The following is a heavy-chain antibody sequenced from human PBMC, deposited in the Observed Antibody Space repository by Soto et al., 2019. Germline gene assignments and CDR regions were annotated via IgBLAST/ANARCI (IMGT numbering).Heavy chain of an antibody. J-gene: IGHJ4*02. V-gene: IGHV3-48*02. CDR1: GFTFSSYS. Sequence: PGGSLRLSCTVSGFTFSSYSMNWVRQAPGKGLEWVAYLSSSGVTRRYAESVKGRFTVSRDNAKNSLYLQMTSLKDEDTAVYYCVRDRKYYDSVGYSPIYHFDYWGQGPLVTVSS. CDR3: VRDRKYYDSVGYSPIYHFDY. CDR2: LSSSGVTR. D-gene: IGHD3-22*01.